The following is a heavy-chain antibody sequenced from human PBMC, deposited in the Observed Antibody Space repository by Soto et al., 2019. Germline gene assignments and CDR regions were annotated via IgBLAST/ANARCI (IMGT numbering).Heavy chain of an antibody. CDR1: GFTFSSYS. Sequence: EVQLVESGGGLVKPGGSLRLSCAASGFTFSSYSMNWVRQAPGKGLEWVSSISSSSSYIYYADSVKGRFTISRDNAKNSLNLQMNSLRPEDTAVYYCARARVGAFDIWGQGTMVTVSS. CDR2: ISSSSSYI. CDR3: ARARVGAFDI. J-gene: IGHJ3*02. D-gene: IGHD1-26*01. V-gene: IGHV3-21*01.